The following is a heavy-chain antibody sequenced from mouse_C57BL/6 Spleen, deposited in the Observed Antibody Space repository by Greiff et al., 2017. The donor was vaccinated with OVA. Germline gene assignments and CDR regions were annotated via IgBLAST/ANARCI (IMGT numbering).Heavy chain of an antibody. J-gene: IGHJ3*01. CDR3: TRKVSDYSNDEFAY. CDR2: IDPETGGT. D-gene: IGHD2-12*01. Sequence: QVQLQQSGAELVRPGASVTLSCKASGYTFTDYEMHWVKQTPVHGLEWIGAIDPETGGTAYNQKFKGKAILTADKSSSTAYMELRSLTSEDSAVYYCTRKVSDYSNDEFAYWGQGTLVTVSA. CDR1: GYTFTDYE. V-gene: IGHV1-15*01.